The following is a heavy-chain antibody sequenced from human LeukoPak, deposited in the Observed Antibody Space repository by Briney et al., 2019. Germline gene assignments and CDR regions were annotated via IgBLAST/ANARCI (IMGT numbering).Heavy chain of an antibody. CDR2: ISGSGGST. CDR3: AKPDWGYSSSWYYFDF. J-gene: IGHJ4*02. CDR1: GFTFSSFA. D-gene: IGHD6-13*01. Sequence: GGSLRLSCAASGFTFSSFAMTWVRQAPGKGLEWVSAISGSGGSTYYADSVKGRFTISRDNSKNTLYLQMNSLRAEDTAVYYCAKPDWGYSSSWYYFDFWGQGTLVTVSS. V-gene: IGHV3-23*01.